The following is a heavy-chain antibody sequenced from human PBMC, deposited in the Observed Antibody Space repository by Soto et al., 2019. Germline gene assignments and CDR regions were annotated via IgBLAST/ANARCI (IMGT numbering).Heavy chain of an antibody. CDR2: IYYSGST. Sequence: SSETLSLTCTVSGSSISSSSYYWGWIRQPPGKGLEWIGSIYYSGSTYYNPSLKSRVTISVDTSKNQFSLKLSSVTAADTAVYYCTGRLGYYTRYTYYYGMDVWGQGTTVTVSS. CDR1: GSSISSSSYY. V-gene: IGHV4-39*01. CDR3: TGRLGYYTRYTYYYGMDV. D-gene: IGHD3-3*01. J-gene: IGHJ6*02.